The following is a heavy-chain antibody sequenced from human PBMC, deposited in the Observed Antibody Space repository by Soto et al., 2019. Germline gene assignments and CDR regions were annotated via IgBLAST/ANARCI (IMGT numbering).Heavy chain of an antibody. CDR1: GFTFSRYG. Sequence: GGSLRLSCAASGFTFSRYGMHWVRQAPGKGLEWVAVIWYDGSNKYYADSVKGRFTISRDNSKNTLYLRMNSLRAEDTAVYYCALGYCSGGSCYPSSPFDYWGQGTLVTVSS. CDR2: IWYDGSNK. V-gene: IGHV3-33*01. CDR3: ALGYCSGGSCYPSSPFDY. J-gene: IGHJ4*02. D-gene: IGHD2-15*01.